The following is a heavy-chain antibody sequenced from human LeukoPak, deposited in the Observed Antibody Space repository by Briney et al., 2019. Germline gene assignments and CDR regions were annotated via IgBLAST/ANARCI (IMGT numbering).Heavy chain of an antibody. V-gene: IGHV1-24*01. J-gene: IGHJ5*02. D-gene: IGHD3-22*01. CDR1: GYTLTELS. CDR3: ATYITMIVDNWFDP. CDR2: FDPEDGET. Sequence: ASVKVSCKVSGYTLTELSMHWVRQAPGIGLEWMGGFDPEDGETIYAQKFQGRVTMTEDTSTDTAYMELSSLRSEDTAVYYCATYITMIVDNWFDPWGQGTLVTVSS.